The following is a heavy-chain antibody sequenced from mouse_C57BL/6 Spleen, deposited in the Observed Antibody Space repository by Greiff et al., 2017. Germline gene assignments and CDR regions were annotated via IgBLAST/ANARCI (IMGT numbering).Heavy chain of an antibody. D-gene: IGHD2-3*01. V-gene: IGHV3-6*01. J-gene: IGHJ4*01. CDR2: ISYDGSN. Sequence: EVQLQESGPGLVKPSQSLSLTCSVTGYSITSGYYWNWIRQFPGNKLEWMGYISYDGSNNYNPSLKNRITITRDTSKNQFVLKLNSVTTEDTATYYCAKDGYRAMDYWGQGTSVTVSS. CDR3: AKDGYRAMDY. CDR1: GYSITSGYY.